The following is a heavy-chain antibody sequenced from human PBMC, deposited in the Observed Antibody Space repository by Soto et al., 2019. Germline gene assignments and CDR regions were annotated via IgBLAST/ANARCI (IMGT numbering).Heavy chain of an antibody. CDR1: GGSISSYY. V-gene: IGHV4-59*01. CDR2: IYYSGST. Sequence: QVQLQESGPGLVKPSETLSLTCTVSGGSISSYYWSWIRQPPGKGLEWIGYIYYSGSTNYNPSLKSRVTISVDTSKNQFSLKLSSVTAADTAVYYCARAGPAAIGSFDYWGQGTLVTVSS. J-gene: IGHJ4*02. CDR3: ARAGPAAIGSFDY. D-gene: IGHD2-2*01.